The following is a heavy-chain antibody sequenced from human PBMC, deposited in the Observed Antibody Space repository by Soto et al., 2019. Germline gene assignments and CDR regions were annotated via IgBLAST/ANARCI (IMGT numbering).Heavy chain of an antibody. Sequence: QALSLTCAISGDSVSSNSAAWSWIRQSPSRGLEWLGRTYYRSKWNSNYAVSVKGRVTINPDTSKNQFSLQLNSVTPEDTAVYYCARDEGGPWGHGTLVTVSS. CDR3: ARDEGGP. V-gene: IGHV6-1*01. CDR2: TYYRSKWNS. J-gene: IGHJ4*01. CDR1: GDSVSSNSAA.